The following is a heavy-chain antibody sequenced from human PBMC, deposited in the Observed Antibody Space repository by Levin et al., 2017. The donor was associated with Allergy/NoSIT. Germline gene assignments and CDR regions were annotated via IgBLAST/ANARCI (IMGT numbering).Heavy chain of an antibody. V-gene: IGHV1-69*13. J-gene: IGHJ4*02. CDR2: IIPIFGTA. D-gene: IGHD6-19*01. Sequence: SVKVSCKASGGTFSSYAISWVRQAPGQGLEWMGGIIPIFGTANYAQKFQGRVTITADESTSTAYMELSSLRSEDTAVYYCARVGGRAVAPFDYWGQGTLVTVSS. CDR1: GGTFSSYA. CDR3: ARVGGRAVAPFDY.